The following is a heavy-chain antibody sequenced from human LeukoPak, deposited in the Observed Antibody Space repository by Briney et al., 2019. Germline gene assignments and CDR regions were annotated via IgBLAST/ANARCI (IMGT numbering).Heavy chain of an antibody. CDR3: AKGVEDSGIYYYYYMDV. J-gene: IGHJ6*03. V-gene: IGHV3-23*01. CDR2: VSGSGVST. CDR1: GFTFSRYTFSTYA. Sequence: GGSLRLYCAASGFTFSRYTFSTYAMSWVRQAPGKGLEWVSAVSGSGVSTYYADSVKGRFTISRDNSKNTLYLQMNGLRAEDTAVYYCAKGVEDSGIYYYYYMDVWGKGTTVTVSS. D-gene: IGHD2-15*01.